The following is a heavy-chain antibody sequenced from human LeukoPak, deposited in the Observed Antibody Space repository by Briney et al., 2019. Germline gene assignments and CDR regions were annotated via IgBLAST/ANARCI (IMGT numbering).Heavy chain of an antibody. CDR3: AKIPENTVVVVYFDY. CDR2: ISGSGGST. CDR1: GFTFSSYA. Sequence: GGSLRLSCAASGFTFSSYAMSWVRQAPEKGLEWVSAISGSGGSTYYADSVKGRFTISRDNSKNTLYLQMNSLRAEDTAVYYCAKIPENTVVVVYFDYWGQGTLVTVSS. J-gene: IGHJ4*02. V-gene: IGHV3-23*01. D-gene: IGHD2/OR15-2a*01.